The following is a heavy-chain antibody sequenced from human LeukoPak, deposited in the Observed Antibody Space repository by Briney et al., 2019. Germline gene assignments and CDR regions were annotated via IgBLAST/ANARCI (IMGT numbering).Heavy chain of an antibody. CDR1: GFTFSSYS. J-gene: IGHJ6*03. D-gene: IGHD3-3*01. Sequence: GGSLRLSCAASGFTFSSYSMNWVRQAPGKGLEWVSSISSSSSYIYYADSVKGRFTISRDNAKNSLYLQMNSLRAEDTAVYYCARGFNDVWSGYYMDVWGKGTTVTVSS. CDR3: ARGFNDVWSGYYMDV. CDR2: ISSSSSYI. V-gene: IGHV3-21*01.